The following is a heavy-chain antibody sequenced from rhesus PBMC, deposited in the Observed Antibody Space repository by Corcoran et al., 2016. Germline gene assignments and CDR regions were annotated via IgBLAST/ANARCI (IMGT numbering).Heavy chain of an antibody. J-gene: IGHJ4*01. V-gene: IGHV3-54*02. CDR1: GFTFSSYG. CDR3: ARSRDSGSWTSPGD. D-gene: IGHD6-25*01. CDR2: ISYDGSKK. Sequence: EVQLVEAGGGLVQPGGSLRLSCAASGFTFSSYGMHWVRQAPGQGLEWVAVISYDGSKKYYADSVKVRFTIARANSENMLFLQMNTLKLEATAVYYCARSRDSGSWTSPGDWGQGVLVTVSS.